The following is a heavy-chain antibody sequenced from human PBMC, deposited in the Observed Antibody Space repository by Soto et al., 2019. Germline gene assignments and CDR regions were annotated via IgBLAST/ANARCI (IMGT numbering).Heavy chain of an antibody. CDR1: GFTFITSF. CDR2: INQDGGGT. D-gene: IGHD6-19*01. Sequence: PGGSLRLSCVASGFTFITSFMGWVRQAPGKGLEWVANINQDGGGTYYVDSVEGRFTISRDNAKDSLYLQMNSLRGEDTAVYYCARDFRSSGRYFFDYWGQGTMVTVSS. J-gene: IGHJ4*02. CDR3: ARDFRSSGRYFFDY. V-gene: IGHV3-7*03.